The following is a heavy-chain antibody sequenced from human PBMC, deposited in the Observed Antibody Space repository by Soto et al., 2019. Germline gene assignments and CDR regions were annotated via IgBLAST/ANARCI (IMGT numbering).Heavy chain of an antibody. J-gene: IGHJ5*02. D-gene: IGHD2-21*02. CDR3: ARQVRHIVVVTAILGWFDP. V-gene: IGHV4-39*01. CDR2: IYYSGIT. CDR1: GGSISSSSDY. Sequence: TCTVSGGSISSSSDYWGWIRQPPGKGLEWIASIYYSGITYYNPSLKSRVTMSVDTSKNQFSLKLRSVTAADTAVYYCARQVRHIVVVTAILGWFDPWGQGTLVTVSS.